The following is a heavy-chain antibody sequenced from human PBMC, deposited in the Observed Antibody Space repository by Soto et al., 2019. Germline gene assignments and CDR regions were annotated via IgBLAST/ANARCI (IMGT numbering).Heavy chain of an antibody. Sequence: QVQLVESGGGVVQPGRSLRLSCAASGFTFSSYGMHWVRQAPGKGLEWVAVISYDGSNKYYADSVKGRFTISRDNSKNRLSLPMNCLRAEDTAVYYCAKADGSGRDNWFDPWGQGTLVTVSS. D-gene: IGHD3-10*01. V-gene: IGHV3-30*18. CDR2: ISYDGSNK. CDR3: AKADGSGRDNWFDP. J-gene: IGHJ5*02. CDR1: GFTFSSYG.